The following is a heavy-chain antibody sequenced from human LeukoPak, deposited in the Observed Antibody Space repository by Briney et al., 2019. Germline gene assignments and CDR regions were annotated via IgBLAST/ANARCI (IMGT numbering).Heavy chain of an antibody. V-gene: IGHV7-4-1*02. CDR3: ARGGDLLGYCSGGSCYSDFDY. Sequence: GASVKVSCKASGYSFTGHYMHWVRQAPGQGLEWMGWINTNTGNPTYAQGFTGRFVLSLDTSVSTAYLQISSLKAEDSAVYYCARGGDLLGYCSGGSCYSDFDYWGQGTLVTVSS. CDR1: GYSFTGHY. D-gene: IGHD2-15*01. CDR2: INTNTGNP. J-gene: IGHJ4*02.